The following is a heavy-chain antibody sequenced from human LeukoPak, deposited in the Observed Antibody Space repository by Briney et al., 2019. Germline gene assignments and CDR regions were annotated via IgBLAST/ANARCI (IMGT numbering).Heavy chain of an antibody. V-gene: IGHV3-53*01. Sequence: GGSLRLFCVVSGFTISSNYMNWVRQAPGKGLEWVSVIYSGGSPFYADSVKGRFTISRDNSKNTLYLQMNSLRPDDTAVYYCTGRIDYWGQGTLVTVSS. J-gene: IGHJ4*02. CDR3: TGRIDY. CDR1: GFTISSNY. CDR2: IYSGGSP. D-gene: IGHD1-14*01.